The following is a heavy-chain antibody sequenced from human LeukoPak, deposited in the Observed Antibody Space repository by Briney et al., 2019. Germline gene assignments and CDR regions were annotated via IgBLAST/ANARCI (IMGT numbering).Heavy chain of an antibody. CDR1: DYSFTTYG. Sequence: EASVKVSCKASDYSFTTYGISWVRQAPGQGLEWMGWISNYNGNTKYAQKVQGRVTMTTDPSTSTAYMELRSLRSDDTATYYCARDENHYYGSGGSPCCYSGMDVWGQGTTVTVSS. D-gene: IGHD3-10*01. CDR2: ISNYNGNT. CDR3: ARDENHYYGSGGSPCCYSGMDV. J-gene: IGHJ6*02. V-gene: IGHV1-18*01.